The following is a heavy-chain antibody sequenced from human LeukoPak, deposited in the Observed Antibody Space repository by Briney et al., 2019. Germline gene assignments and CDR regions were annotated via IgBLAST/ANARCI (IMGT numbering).Heavy chain of an antibody. D-gene: IGHD3-10*01. CDR1: GVTLNSYF. J-gene: IGHJ5*02. CDR3: AREGPMVRGKGRSQPHAHRFDP. Sequence: SETLPPTCAVSGVTLNSYFWRWVRQPPGKGLEWIGYIHYSVSTNYNPSLKSRVTISVDTTKNQFSLKLSSVTAADTAVYYCAREGPMVRGKGRSQPHAHRFDPPGPGNLVTVSS. V-gene: IGHV4-59*01. CDR2: IHYSVST.